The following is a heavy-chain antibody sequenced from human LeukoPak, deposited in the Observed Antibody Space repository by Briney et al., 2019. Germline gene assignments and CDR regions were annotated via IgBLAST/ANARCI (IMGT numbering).Heavy chain of an antibody. CDR3: TRTFLSGDGYKVGYFDY. V-gene: IGHV3-53*01. Sequence: GGSLRLSCAASGLTVSSNYMSWVRQAPGKGLEWVSLIYSSGSTYYADSVKGRFTISRDNSKNTLFLQMNSLTAEDTAMYYCTRTFLSGDGYKVGYFDYWGQGTLVTVSS. J-gene: IGHJ4*02. CDR2: IYSSGST. D-gene: IGHD5-24*01. CDR1: GLTVSSNY.